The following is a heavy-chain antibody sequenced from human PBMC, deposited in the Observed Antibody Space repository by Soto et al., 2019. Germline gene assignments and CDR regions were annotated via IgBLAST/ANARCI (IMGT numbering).Heavy chain of an antibody. CDR1: GGSFSGYY. D-gene: IGHD4-17*01. V-gene: IGHV4-34*01. Sequence: QVQLQQWGAGLLKPSETLSLTCAVYGGSFSGYYWSWIRQPPGKGLEWIGEINHSGSTNYNPSLKSRVTISVDTSKNQFSLKLSSVTAADTAVYYCARGAALRAVTTRDYWGQGTLVTVSS. CDR3: ARGAALRAVTTRDY. J-gene: IGHJ4*02. CDR2: INHSGST.